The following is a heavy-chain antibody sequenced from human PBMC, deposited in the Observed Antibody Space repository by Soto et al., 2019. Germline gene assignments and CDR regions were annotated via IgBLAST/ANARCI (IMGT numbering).Heavy chain of an antibody. CDR1: GYSFTNND. Sequence: GPSVKVSCKASGYSFTNNDVSWVRQATGQGLEWMGWMNPGSGDTGYAQKFQGRVTMTRDISIATAYMELSSLRSDDTAIYYCARMATFGSLNWFDPWGQGTQVTVSS. CDR3: ARMATFGSLNWFDP. CDR2: MNPGSGDT. V-gene: IGHV1-8*01. D-gene: IGHD3-16*01. J-gene: IGHJ5*02.